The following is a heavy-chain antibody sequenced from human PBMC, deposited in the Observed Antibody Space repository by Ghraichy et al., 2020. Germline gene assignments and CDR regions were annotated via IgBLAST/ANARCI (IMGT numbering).Heavy chain of an antibody. D-gene: IGHD4-17*01. CDR2: IKQDGSEK. J-gene: IGHJ4*02. Sequence: GGSLRLSCAASGFTFSSYWMSWVRQAPGKGLEWVANIKQDGSEKYYVDSVKGRFTISRDNAKNSLYLQMNSLRAEDTAVYYCARDQLPKVQRVYGDYPSPYFDYWGQGTLVTVSS. V-gene: IGHV3-7*01. CDR1: GFTFSSYW. CDR3: ARDQLPKVQRVYGDYPSPYFDY.